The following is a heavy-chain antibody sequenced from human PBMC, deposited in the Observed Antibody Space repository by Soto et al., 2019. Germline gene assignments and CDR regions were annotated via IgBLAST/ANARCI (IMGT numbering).Heavy chain of an antibody. CDR3: VSALNYDFWRDGGRHFYFDY. D-gene: IGHD3-3*01. V-gene: IGHV4-4*02. Sequence: QVQLQESGPGLVKPSGTLSLTCAVSGGSISSSYWWNWVRQTPRGGLVWIGKIFHGGTTNYNPFLKNQVTISVDKSKNQFSLKLTSVTAADTAVYYCVSALNYDFWRDGGRHFYFDYWGRGILATVSS. CDR1: GGSISSSYW. J-gene: IGHJ4*02. CDR2: IFHGGTT.